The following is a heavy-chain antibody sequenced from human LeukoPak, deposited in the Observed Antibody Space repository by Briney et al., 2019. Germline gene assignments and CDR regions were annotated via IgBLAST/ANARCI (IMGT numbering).Heavy chain of an antibody. V-gene: IGHV3-23*01. CDR1: GFAFNNYV. D-gene: IGHD3-3*01. Sequence: GGSLRLSCAASGFAFNNYVMTWVRQAPGKGLEWVSSICDGGGSTYYTDSVKGRFTISRDNSKNTLYLQMNSLRAEETALYYCAKDSTVSGSYYGMDVWGQGTTVTVSS. CDR3: AKDSTVSGSYYGMDV. CDR2: ICDGGGST. J-gene: IGHJ6*02.